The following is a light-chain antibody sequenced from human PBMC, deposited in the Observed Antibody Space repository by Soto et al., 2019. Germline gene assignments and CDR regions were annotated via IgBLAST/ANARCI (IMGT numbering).Light chain of an antibody. V-gene: IGLV1-44*01. CDR1: SSNIEGNT. CDR3: ATWDDDLSAAV. CDR2: IDH. J-gene: IGLJ7*01. Sequence: QAVLTQPPSLSGTPGQSVTISCSGSSSNIEGNTVHWYQHLPGTAPKLLIYIDHNPPSGIPDRFSGSKSGTSASLAISGLQSEDEADYYCATWDDDLSAAVFGGGTQLTVL.